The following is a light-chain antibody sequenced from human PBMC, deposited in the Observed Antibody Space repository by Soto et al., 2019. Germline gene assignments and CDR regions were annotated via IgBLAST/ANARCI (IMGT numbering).Light chain of an antibody. V-gene: IGLV2-14*01. J-gene: IGLJ1*01. Sequence: QSALTQPASVSGSPGQSVTISCTGTSSDIGDYNYVSWYQQHPGKAPKLMIYEVSNRPSGVSNRFSGSKSGNTASLTISGLQAEDEADYYCSSYTSSSTVVFGSGTKVTVL. CDR2: EVS. CDR1: SSDIGDYNY. CDR3: SSYTSSSTVV.